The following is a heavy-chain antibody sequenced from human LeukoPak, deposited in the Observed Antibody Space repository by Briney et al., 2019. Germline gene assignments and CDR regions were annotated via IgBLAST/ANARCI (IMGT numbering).Heavy chain of an antibody. V-gene: IGHV3-7*03. Sequence: GGSLRLSCAASGFTFSSYWMNWARQAPGKGLEWVASINHNGNVNYYVDSVKGRFTISRDNSKNTLYLQMNSLRAEDTAVYYCARSYPPYNWFDPWGQGTLVTVSS. CDR3: ARSYPPYNWFDP. D-gene: IGHD1-26*01. J-gene: IGHJ5*02. CDR1: GFTFSSYW. CDR2: INHNGNVN.